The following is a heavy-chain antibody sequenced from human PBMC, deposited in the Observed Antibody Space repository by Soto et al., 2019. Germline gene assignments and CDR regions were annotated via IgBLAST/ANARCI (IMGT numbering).Heavy chain of an antibody. J-gene: IGHJ4*02. CDR2: ISGSGGST. V-gene: IGHV3-23*01. Sequence: EVQLLESGGGLVQPGGSLRLSCAASGFTFSSYAMSWVRQAPGKGLEWVSAISGSGGSTYYEDSVKGRFTISRDNSKNSLSMQINSLRAADPAVYYCANDPHQRSYFVYWGQGTLVTVSS. CDR1: GFTFSSYA. CDR3: ANDPHQRSYFVY. D-gene: IGHD2-2*01.